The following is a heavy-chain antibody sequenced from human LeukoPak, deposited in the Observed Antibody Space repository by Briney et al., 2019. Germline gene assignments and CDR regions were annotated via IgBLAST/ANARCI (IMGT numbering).Heavy chain of an antibody. CDR3: AKSQSSGWLYSFDY. CDR1: GFTFSTYA. D-gene: IGHD6-19*01. CDR2: ISGSGGST. Sequence: GGSLRLSCAASGFTFSTYAMSWVRQAPGKGLEWVSAISGSGGSTYQSDSVRGRFTISRDNSKNTLYLQMNSLRVEDTAVYYCAKSQSSGWLYSFDYWGQGILVTVSS. V-gene: IGHV3-23*01. J-gene: IGHJ4*02.